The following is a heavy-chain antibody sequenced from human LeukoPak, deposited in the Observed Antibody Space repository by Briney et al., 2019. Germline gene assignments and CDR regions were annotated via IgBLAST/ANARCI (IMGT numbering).Heavy chain of an antibody. Sequence: PSETLSLTCAVYGGSFSGYYWSWIRQPPGKGLEWFGEINHRRSTNYNPSLKSRVTISVATSKNQFSLKLSSVTAADTAVYYCARIVVPAAIEAFDIWGQGTMVTVSS. J-gene: IGHJ3*02. D-gene: IGHD2-2*01. CDR2: INHRRST. CDR3: ARIVVPAAIEAFDI. V-gene: IGHV4-34*01. CDR1: GGSFSGYY.